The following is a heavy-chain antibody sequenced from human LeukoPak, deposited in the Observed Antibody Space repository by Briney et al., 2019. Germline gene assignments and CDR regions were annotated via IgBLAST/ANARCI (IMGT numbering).Heavy chain of an antibody. CDR3: AKDIRGSTSWYGLDY. J-gene: IGHJ4*02. CDR1: GFTFSNYA. D-gene: IGHD6-13*01. CDR2: INGRGGST. Sequence: GGSLRLSCAASGFTFSNYAMSWDRQAPGKGLEWVSSINGRGGSTYYADSVEGRFTISRDNSKNSLYLQMNSLRAEDTALYYCAKDIRGSTSWYGLDYWGQGTLVTVSS. V-gene: IGHV3-23*01.